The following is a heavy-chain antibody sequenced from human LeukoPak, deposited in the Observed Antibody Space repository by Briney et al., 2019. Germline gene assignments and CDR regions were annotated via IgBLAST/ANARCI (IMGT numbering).Heavy chain of an antibody. D-gene: IGHD3-3*01. CDR3: ARDLAVLGVVFTSYMDV. CDR2: ISTYSGNT. CDR1: GYAFISLG. V-gene: IGHV1-18*01. Sequence: ASVKVSCKASGYAFISLGITWVRQAPGQGLEWMGWISTYSGNTHYAQKFQGRVTLSKDTSTTTAYLELRSLGSDDTAVYYCARDLAVLGVVFTSYMDVWGKGTPVTVSS. J-gene: IGHJ6*03.